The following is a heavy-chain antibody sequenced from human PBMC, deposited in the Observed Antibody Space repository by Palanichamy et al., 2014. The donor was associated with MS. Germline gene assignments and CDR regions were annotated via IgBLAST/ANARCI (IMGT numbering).Heavy chain of an antibody. D-gene: IGHD3-16*01. Sequence: EVQLVESGGGLVQSGGSLRLSCAASGFTFTSSWMHWVRQAPGKGLVWVSRISEDGSITNYADSVKGRFTISRGNAKNTLYLQIHSLRVEDTAVYYCGRINYYDDSWGQGTLVTVSS. CDR3: GRINYYDDS. V-gene: IGHV3-74*01. CDR2: ISEDGSIT. J-gene: IGHJ5*01. CDR1: GFTFTSSW.